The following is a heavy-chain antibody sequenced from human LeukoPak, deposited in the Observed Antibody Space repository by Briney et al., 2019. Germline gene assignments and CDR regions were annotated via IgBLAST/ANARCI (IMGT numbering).Heavy chain of an antibody. J-gene: IGHJ4*02. Sequence: SEALSLTCTLSGGSINNYSWSWIRQPPGNGREWIGDIYHSGSTYYNPSLRSRVTISVDRSKNQFSLKLTSVTAADTAVYYCAREGGYGDFDYWGQGTLVTVSS. CDR2: IYHSGST. D-gene: IGHD4-17*01. V-gene: IGHV4-30-2*01. CDR3: AREGGYGDFDY. CDR1: GGSINNYS.